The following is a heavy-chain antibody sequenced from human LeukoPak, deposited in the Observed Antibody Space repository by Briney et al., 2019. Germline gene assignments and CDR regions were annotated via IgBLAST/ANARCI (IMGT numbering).Heavy chain of an antibody. J-gene: IGHJ4*02. CDR2: INPNSGGT. CDR3: ASSSWHLFDY. V-gene: IGHV1-2*02. D-gene: IGHD6-13*01. Sequence: ASVKVSCKASGGTFSSYAISWVRQAPGQGLEWMGWINPNSGGTNYAQKFQGRVTMTRDTSISTAYMELSRLRSDDTAVYYCASSSWHLFDYWGQGTLVTVSS. CDR1: GGTFSSYA.